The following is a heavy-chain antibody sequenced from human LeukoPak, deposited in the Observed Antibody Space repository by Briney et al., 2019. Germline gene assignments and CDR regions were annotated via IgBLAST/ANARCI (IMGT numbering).Heavy chain of an antibody. CDR1: GYTFTSYD. Sequence: SVKVSSKASGYTFTSYDISWVRQAPGQGLEWMGRIIPILGIANYAQKFQGRVTITADKSTSTAYMELSSLRAEDTAVYYCARGGAVAGINVPIDYWGQGTLVTVSS. J-gene: IGHJ4*02. V-gene: IGHV1-69*04. CDR2: IIPILGIA. CDR3: ARGGAVAGINVPIDY. D-gene: IGHD6-19*01.